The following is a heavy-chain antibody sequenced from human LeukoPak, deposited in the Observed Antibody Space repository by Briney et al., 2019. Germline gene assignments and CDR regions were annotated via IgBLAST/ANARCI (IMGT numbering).Heavy chain of an antibody. CDR1: GYTFTSYG. D-gene: IGHD2-15*01. V-gene: IGHV1-18*04. J-gene: IGHJ6*04. CDR2: ISAYNGNT. Sequence: ASVKVSCKASGYTFTSYGISGVRQAPGERLEWMGWISAYNGNTNYAQKIQGRVTMTTDTSTSTAYMELRSLRSDDTAVYYCARDGDCSGGSCFWSAGFYYYYYGMDVWGKGTTCTVSS. CDR3: ARDGDCSGGSCFWSAGFYYYYYGMDV.